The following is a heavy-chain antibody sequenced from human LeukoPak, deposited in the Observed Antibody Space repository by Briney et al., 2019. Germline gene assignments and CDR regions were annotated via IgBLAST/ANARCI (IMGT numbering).Heavy chain of an antibody. J-gene: IGHJ4*02. CDR2: ISSSGSTI. D-gene: IGHD3-10*01. CDR1: GFTFSASY. CDR3: ARGGWELTTGFHY. Sequence: NPGGSLRLSCAASGFTFSASYMSWIRQAPGKGLEWVSYISSSGSTIYYADPVKGRFTISRDNAKNSLYLQMSSLRVEDTAMYYCARGGWELTTGFHYWGQGTLVTVSS. V-gene: IGHV3-11*01.